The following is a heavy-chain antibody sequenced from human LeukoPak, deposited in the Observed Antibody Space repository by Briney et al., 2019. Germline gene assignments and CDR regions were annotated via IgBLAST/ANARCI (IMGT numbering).Heavy chain of an antibody. J-gene: IGHJ5*02. Sequence: ASVKVSCKASGYTFTSYGISWVRQAPGQGLEWMGWISAYNGNANYAQKLQGRVTMTTDTSTSTAYMELRSLRSDDTAVYYCARGVEPYSTARWFDPWGQGTLVTVSS. CDR1: GYTFTSYG. V-gene: IGHV1-18*01. CDR2: ISAYNGNA. D-gene: IGHD6-13*01. CDR3: ARGVEPYSTARWFDP.